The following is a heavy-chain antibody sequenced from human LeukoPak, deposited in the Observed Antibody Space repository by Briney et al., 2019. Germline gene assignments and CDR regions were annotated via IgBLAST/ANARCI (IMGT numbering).Heavy chain of an antibody. D-gene: IGHD7-27*01. Sequence: SQTLSLTCAISGDSVSSNSAAWSWIRQSPSRGLEWLGRTYYRFKWYNDYAVSVKSRITIKPDTSKNQFSLQLNSVIPEDTAVYYCARATGDFDYWGQGTLVTVSS. CDR1: GDSVSSNSAA. J-gene: IGHJ4*02. CDR3: ARATGDFDY. CDR2: TYYRFKWYN. V-gene: IGHV6-1*01.